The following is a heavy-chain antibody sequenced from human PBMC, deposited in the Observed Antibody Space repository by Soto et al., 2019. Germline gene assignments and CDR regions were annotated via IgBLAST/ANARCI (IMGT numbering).Heavy chain of an antibody. CDR3: ARGGAAGRGDAIDI. Sequence: PGESLKISCAASGLTFRNQWMHWVRQVPGKGLVWVARINGGGTRTSYADFVKGRFTISRDNAQNLLFLQLNSLRGDDTALYHCARGGAAGRGDAIDIWGPGTTVTV. CDR2: INGGGTRT. J-gene: IGHJ3*02. D-gene: IGHD3-10*01. V-gene: IGHV3-74*01. CDR1: GLTFRNQW.